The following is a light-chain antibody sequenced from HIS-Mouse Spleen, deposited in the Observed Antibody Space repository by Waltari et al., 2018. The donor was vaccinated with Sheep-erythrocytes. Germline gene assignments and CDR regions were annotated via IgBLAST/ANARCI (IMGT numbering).Light chain of an antibody. CDR2: DVS. CDR3: CSYAGSYTFWV. CDR1: SSDVGGYNY. V-gene: IGLV2-11*01. Sequence: QSALTQPRSVSGSPGQSVTIPCTGTSSDVGGYNYVSWYQQHPGKAPTLMIYDVSKRPSGVPDRFSGSKSGNTASLTISGLQAEDEADYYCCSYAGSYTFWVFGGGTKLTVL. J-gene: IGLJ3*02.